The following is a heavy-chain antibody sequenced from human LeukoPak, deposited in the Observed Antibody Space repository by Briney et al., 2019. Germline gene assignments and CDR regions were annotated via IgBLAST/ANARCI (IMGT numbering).Heavy chain of an antibody. CDR2: IYPGYSDT. CDR1: GYSFTSYW. J-gene: IGHJ4*02. CDR3: ERRADYYGSGSHDY. V-gene: IGHV5-51*01. D-gene: IGHD3-10*01. Sequence: GESLNISCKCSGYSFTSYWIGWVRQTPGKGLDWMGVIYPGYSDTRHSPSFQGQLTISADKSIRQAYLQWSSLKASDTAMYYCERRADYYGSGSHDYWGQGNLVTVSS.